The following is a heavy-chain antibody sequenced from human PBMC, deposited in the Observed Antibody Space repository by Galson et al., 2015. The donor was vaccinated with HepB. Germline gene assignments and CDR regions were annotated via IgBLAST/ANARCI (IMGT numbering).Heavy chain of an antibody. J-gene: IGHJ4*02. CDR1: GYTFTSYD. CDR3: ATSRGGITIFGVVIGGAGYFDY. CDR2: ISAYNGNT. Sequence: SVKVSCKASGYTFTSYDINWVRQATGRGLEWMGWISAYNGNTNYAQKLQGRVTMTTDTSTSTAYMELRSLRSDDTAVYYCATSRGGITIFGVVIGGAGYFDYWGQGTLVTVSS. D-gene: IGHD3-3*01. V-gene: IGHV1-18*01.